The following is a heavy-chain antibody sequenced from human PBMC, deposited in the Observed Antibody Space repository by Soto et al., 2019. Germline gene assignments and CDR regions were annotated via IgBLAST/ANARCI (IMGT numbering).Heavy chain of an antibody. CDR3: AKGVVREPAYFDY. J-gene: IGHJ4*02. D-gene: IGHD3-10*01. CDR2: ISYDGTNE. V-gene: IGHV3-30*18. Sequence: SLTLSFSVSGFTFSAFYVYWVRQAPGKGLEWVALISYDGTNEDYAESVRGRFTISRDNSKNTLYLDMNSLSAEDSAVYFCAKGVVREPAYFDYWGQGTLVTVSS. CDR1: GFTFSAFY.